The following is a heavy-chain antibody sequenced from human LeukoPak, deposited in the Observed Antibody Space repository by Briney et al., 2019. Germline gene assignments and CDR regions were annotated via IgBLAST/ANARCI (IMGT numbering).Heavy chain of an antibody. CDR2: IIPIFGTA. CDR1: GGTFSSYA. J-gene: IGHJ4*02. V-gene: IGHV1-69*13. CDR3: ARDDSDILTGYTTPFDY. Sequence: SVNVSCKASGGTFSSYAIGWVRQAPGQGLERMGGIIPIFGTANYAQKFQGRVTITADESTSTAYMELSSLRSEDTAVYYCARDDSDILTGYTTPFDYWGQGTLVTVSS. D-gene: IGHD3-9*01.